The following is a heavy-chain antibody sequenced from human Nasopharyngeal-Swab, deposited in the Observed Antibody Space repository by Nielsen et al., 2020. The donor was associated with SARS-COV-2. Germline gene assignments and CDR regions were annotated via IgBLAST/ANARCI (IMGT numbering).Heavy chain of an antibody. D-gene: IGHD6-19*01. Sequence: SETLSLTCAVYGGSFSGYYWSWIRQPPGKGLEWIGEINHSGSTNYNPSLKSRVTISVDTSKNQFSLKLSSVTAAGTAVYYCARDSRSGWLYWGQGTLVTVSS. V-gene: IGHV4-34*01. J-gene: IGHJ4*02. CDR2: INHSGST. CDR3: ARDSRSGWLY. CDR1: GGSFSGYY.